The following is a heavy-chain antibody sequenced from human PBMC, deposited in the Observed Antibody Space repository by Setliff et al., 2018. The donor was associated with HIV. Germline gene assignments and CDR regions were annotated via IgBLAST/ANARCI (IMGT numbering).Heavy chain of an antibody. J-gene: IGHJ4*02. CDR1: GESMSGYF. Sequence: KPSETLSLTCAFYGESMSGYFWTWIRQSPGTGLEWLGEIAHSGGTNYKSSLKSRLTISVDPSRNQFSLRLTSVTVADTAVYYCARDPRANFRSGYFDRWGQGILVTVSS. CDR3: ARDPRANFRSGYFDR. CDR2: IAHSGGT. D-gene: IGHD3-3*01. V-gene: IGHV4-34*01.